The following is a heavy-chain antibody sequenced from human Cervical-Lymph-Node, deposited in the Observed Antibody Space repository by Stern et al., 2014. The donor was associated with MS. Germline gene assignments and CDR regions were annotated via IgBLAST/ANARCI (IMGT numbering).Heavy chain of an antibody. J-gene: IGHJ6*02. Sequence: EDQLVESGAEVKKPGESLKISCKGSGYNFGDYWIGWVRQKPGKGLEWMGTIFPADSDSRYSPSFEGQVTISADESISTAFLQSSSLKASDTGIYYCARHQPAATFAMDVWGQGTTVIVSS. CDR2: IFPADSDS. V-gene: IGHV5-51*01. CDR1: GYNFGDYW. D-gene: IGHD2-2*01. CDR3: ARHQPAATFAMDV.